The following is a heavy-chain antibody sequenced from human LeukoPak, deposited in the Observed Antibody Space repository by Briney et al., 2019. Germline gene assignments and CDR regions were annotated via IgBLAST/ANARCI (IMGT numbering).Heavy chain of an antibody. CDR3: AKDCLNRSSWPNPLDY. J-gene: IGHJ4*02. D-gene: IGHD6-13*01. CDR2: ISWDGGST. CDR1: GFTFDDYT. V-gene: IGHV3-43*01. Sequence: GGSLRLSCAASGFTFDDYTMHWVRQAPGKGLEWVSLISWDGGSTYYADSVKGRFSISRDNSKNSLYLQMNSLRTEDTALYYCAKDCLNRSSWPNPLDYWGQGTLVTVSS.